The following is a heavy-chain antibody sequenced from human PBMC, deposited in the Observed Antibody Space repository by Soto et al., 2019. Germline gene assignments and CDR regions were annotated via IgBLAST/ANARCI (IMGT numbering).Heavy chain of an antibody. Sequence: PGRYLRLSCAASGFTFSSYGMHWVRQAPGKGLEWVAVISYDGSNKYYAESVKGRFTISRDNSKNTLYLQMNSLRAEDTAVYYCAKLFSPGTPFSWGKGTLVTVA. D-gene: IGHD1-1*01. V-gene: IGHV3-30*18. J-gene: IGHJ5*01. CDR3: AKLFSPGTPFS. CDR2: ISYDGSNK. CDR1: GFTFSSYG.